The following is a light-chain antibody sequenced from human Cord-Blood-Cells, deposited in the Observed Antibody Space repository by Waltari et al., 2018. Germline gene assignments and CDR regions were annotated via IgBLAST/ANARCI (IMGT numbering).Light chain of an antibody. CDR3: CSYAGSSTYV. CDR1: SSDVGSYNL. J-gene: IGLJ1*01. Sequence: QSALTQPASVSGSPGQSITISCTGTSSDVGSYNLFSWYQQHPGKAPKLMIYEGSKRPSGDSNRFSGSKSGNTASLTISGLQAEDEADYYCCSYAGSSTYVFGTGTKVTVL. V-gene: IGLV2-23*01. CDR2: EGS.